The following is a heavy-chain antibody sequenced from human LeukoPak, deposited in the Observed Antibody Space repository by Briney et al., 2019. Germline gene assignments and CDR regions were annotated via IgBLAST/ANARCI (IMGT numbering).Heavy chain of an antibody. CDR1: GFTFSSYG. Sequence: PGRSLRLSCAASGFTFSSYGMHWVRQAPGKGLEWVAVIWYDGSNKYYADSVKGRFTISRDNSKNTLYLQMNSLRAEDTAVYYCARERTEGGYYPDYYFDYWGQGTLVTVSS. D-gene: IGHD3-22*01. V-gene: IGHV3-33*01. CDR3: ARERTEGGYYPDYYFDY. J-gene: IGHJ4*02. CDR2: IWYDGSNK.